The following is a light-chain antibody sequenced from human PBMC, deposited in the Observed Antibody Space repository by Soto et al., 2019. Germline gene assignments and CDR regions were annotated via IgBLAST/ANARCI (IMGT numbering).Light chain of an antibody. Sequence: IQMTQSPSSLSASVGDRVTITCRASQSISNYLNWYQHKPGKAPKLLISATSSLQSGVPSRFSGSGSGADFTLTISSLQTEDFATYYCQQSYNTRYTFGQGTKLEIK. J-gene: IGKJ2*01. CDR1: QSISNY. CDR3: QQSYNTRYT. CDR2: ATS. V-gene: IGKV1-39*01.